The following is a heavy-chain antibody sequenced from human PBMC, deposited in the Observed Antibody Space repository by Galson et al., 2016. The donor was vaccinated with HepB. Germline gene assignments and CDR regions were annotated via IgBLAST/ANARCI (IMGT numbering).Heavy chain of an antibody. J-gene: IGHJ4*02. D-gene: IGHD3-9*01. CDR2: IYHSGYT. CDR3: ASNLIGPYYFDY. V-gene: IGHV4-4*02. Sequence: SETLSLTCAVSGGSISSNNWWSWVRQPPGKGLEWIGEIYHSGYTNSNPSLKSRVTISLDTSKNRFSLKLTSVTAADTAVYFCASNLIGPYYFDYWGQGTLVTVSS. CDR1: GGSISSNNW.